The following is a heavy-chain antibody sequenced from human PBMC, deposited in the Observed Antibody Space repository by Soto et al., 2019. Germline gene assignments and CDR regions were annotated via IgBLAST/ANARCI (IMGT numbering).Heavy chain of an antibody. CDR2: IYYSGST. CDR1: GGSISSYY. Sequence: QVQLQESGPGLVKPSETLSLTCTVSGGSISSYYWSWIRQPPGKVLEWIGYIYYSGSTNYNSSLQFRLTIAVDTSKIQFSLKRSCVTAADTAVDYWARPHRGSIGGDNWFVPRGQVTLVTVSS. J-gene: IGHJ5*02. CDR3: ARPHRGSIGGDNWFVP. V-gene: IGHV4-59*01. D-gene: IGHD2-21*01.